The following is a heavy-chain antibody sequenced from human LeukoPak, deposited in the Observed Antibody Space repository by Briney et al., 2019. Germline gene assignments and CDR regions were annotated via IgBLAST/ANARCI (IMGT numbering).Heavy chain of an antibody. CDR3: AKAHSSSWYFDY. J-gene: IGHJ4*02. V-gene: IGHV3-30*02. CDR1: GFTFSSYG. Sequence: TGGSLRLSCAASGFTFSSYGMHWVRQAPGKGLEWVAFIRYDGSNKYYADSVKGRFTISRDNSKNTLYLQMNSLRAEDTAVYYCAKAHSSSWYFDYWGQGTLVTVSS. CDR2: IRYDGSNK. D-gene: IGHD6-13*01.